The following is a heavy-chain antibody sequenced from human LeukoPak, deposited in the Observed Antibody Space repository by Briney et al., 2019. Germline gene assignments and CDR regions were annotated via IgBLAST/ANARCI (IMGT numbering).Heavy chain of an antibody. V-gene: IGHV4-34*01. J-gene: IGHJ6*03. CDR3: ARGSTIFGVVEYYHYYMDV. CDR1: GGSFSGYY. Sequence: SETLSLTCAVYGGSFSGYYWSWIRQPPGKGLEWIGEINHSGSTNYNPSLKSRVTISVDTSKNQFSLKLSSVTAADTAVYYCARGSTIFGVVEYYHYYMDVWGKGTTVTVSS. CDR2: INHSGST. D-gene: IGHD3-3*01.